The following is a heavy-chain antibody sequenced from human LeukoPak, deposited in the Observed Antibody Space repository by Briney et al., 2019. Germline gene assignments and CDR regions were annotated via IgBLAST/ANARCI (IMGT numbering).Heavy chain of an antibody. CDR3: ARVWFGYFFQ. CDR2: IHTGGTT. V-gene: IGHV3-53*01. CDR1: GFDISYNY. Sequence: GGSLRLSCVASGFDISYNYVGWVRQAPGKGLEWVSVIHTGGTTHYTDSVKGRFTISKDNSNNTVFLQMNSVRVEDTAVYYCARVWFGYFFQWGQGVQVTVSS. J-gene: IGHJ4*02. D-gene: IGHD3-10*01.